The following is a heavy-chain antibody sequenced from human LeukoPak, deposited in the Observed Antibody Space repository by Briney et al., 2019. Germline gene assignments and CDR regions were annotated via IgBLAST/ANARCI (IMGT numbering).Heavy chain of an antibody. V-gene: IGHV3-66*01. J-gene: IGHJ4*02. Sequence: GGSLRLSCAASGFTVSSNYMNWVRQAPGKGLEWVSVIYSGGSTYYADSVKGRFTISRDNSKNTLYLQMNSLRAEDTAVYYCARESAGSYYWDLDYWGQGTLVTVSS. CDR3: ARESAGSYYWDLDY. CDR2: IYSGGST. D-gene: IGHD1-26*01. CDR1: GFTVSSNY.